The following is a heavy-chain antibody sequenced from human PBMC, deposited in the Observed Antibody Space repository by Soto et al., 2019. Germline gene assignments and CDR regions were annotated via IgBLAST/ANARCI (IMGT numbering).Heavy chain of an antibody. Sequence: QVQLQESGPGLVKPSETLSLTCSVSGGSTSSYYWSWIRQPPGKGLEWIGYIYYSGSTNYNPSLKNRVTISIDTSKNQFSLKLSSVTTADTAVYYCASVRMGVAAGYFGWFDPWGQGTLVTVSS. CDR1: GGSTSSYY. J-gene: IGHJ5*02. V-gene: IGHV4-59*01. CDR3: ASVRMGVAAGYFGWFDP. CDR2: IYYSGST. D-gene: IGHD3-10*01.